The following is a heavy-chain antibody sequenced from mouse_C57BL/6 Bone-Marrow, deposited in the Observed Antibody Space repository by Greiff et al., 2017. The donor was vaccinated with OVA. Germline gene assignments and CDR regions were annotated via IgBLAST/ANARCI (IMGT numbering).Heavy chain of an antibody. D-gene: IGHD1-1*01. V-gene: IGHV1-26*01. CDR1: GYTFTDYY. CDR2: INPNNGGT. Sequence: VQLQQSGPELVKPGASVKISCKASGYTFTDYYMNWVQQSHGKSLEWIGDINPNNGGTRYNQKFKGKATLTVDKSSSTAYMELRSLTSEGSAVYYFARDYYGSGAVDYWGQGTSVTVSS. J-gene: IGHJ4*01. CDR3: ARDYYGSGAVDY.